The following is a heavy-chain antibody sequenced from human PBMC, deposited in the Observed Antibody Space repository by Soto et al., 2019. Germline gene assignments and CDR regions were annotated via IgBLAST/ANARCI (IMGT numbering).Heavy chain of an antibody. D-gene: IGHD6-13*01. CDR2: ISGSGGST. J-gene: IGHJ4*02. CDR3: AKGGKHSRSAEHDY. V-gene: IGHV3-23*01. CDR1: GFTFSSYA. Sequence: GGSLRLSCAASGFTFSSYAMSWVRQAPGKGLEWVSAISGSGGSTYYADSVKGRFTISRDNSKNTLYLQMNSLRAEDTAVYYCAKGGKHSRSAEHDYWGQGTLVTVSS.